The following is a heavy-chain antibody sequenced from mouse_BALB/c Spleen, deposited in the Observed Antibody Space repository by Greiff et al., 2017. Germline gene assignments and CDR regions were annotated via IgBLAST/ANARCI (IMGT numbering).Heavy chain of an antibody. Sequence: QVQLQQSGAELVRPGASVKLSCKASGYTFTSYWINWVKQRPGQGLEWIGNIYPSDSYTNYNQKFKDKATLTVDKSSSTAYMQLSSPTSEDSAVYYCTRSENYWGQGTLVTVSA. J-gene: IGHJ3*01. CDR3: TRSENY. V-gene: IGHV1-69*02. CDR2: IYPSDSYT. CDR1: GYTFTSYW.